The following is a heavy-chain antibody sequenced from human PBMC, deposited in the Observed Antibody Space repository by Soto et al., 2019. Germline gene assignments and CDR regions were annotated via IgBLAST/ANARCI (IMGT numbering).Heavy chain of an antibody. CDR2: IIPIFGTA. J-gene: IGHJ6*02. CDR1: GGTFSSYA. CDR3: ARSYCSGGSCYGDSYCYGMDV. Sequence: QVQLVQSGAEVKKPGSSVKVSCKASGGTFSSYAISWVRQAPGQGLEWMGGIIPIFGTANYAQKFQGGVTITADESTSTAYMELSSLRSEDTAVYYCARSYCSGGSCYGDSYCYGMDVWGQGTTVTVSS. D-gene: IGHD2-15*01. V-gene: IGHV1-69*12.